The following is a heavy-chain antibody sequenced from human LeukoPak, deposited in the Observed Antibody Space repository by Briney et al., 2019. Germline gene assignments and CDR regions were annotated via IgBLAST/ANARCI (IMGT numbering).Heavy chain of an antibody. V-gene: IGHV4-30-2*01. CDR1: GGSFSWGGSY. J-gene: IGHJ4*02. D-gene: IGHD1-7*01. CDR3: ARDSRLASRTGTFDS. Sequence: PSETLSLTCTISGGSFSWGGSYWSWIRQPPGKGLEWLGYIFHNGDTYYNSSLKSRVSLSVDKANKKFSLRLTSVTAADTAVYFCARDSRLASRTGTFDSWGQGTLVIVSS. CDR2: IFHNGDT.